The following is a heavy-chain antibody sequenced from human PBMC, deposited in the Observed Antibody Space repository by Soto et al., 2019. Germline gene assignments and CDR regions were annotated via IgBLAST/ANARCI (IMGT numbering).Heavy chain of an antibody. CDR2: ISGSGDT. J-gene: IGHJ4*01. Sequence: PGGSLRLSCAASGFTFSSYAMSWVRQAPGKGLEWVSAISGSGDTYYADSVKGRFTISRGNSKNTLYLQMNSLRAEDTAVYYCAKLLGFTYGYPFDYWGHGTLVTVSS. D-gene: IGHD5-18*01. V-gene: IGHV3-23*01. CDR3: AKLLGFTYGYPFDY. CDR1: GFTFSSYA.